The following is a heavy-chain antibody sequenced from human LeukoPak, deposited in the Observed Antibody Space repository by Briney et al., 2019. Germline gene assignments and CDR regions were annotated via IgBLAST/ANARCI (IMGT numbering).Heavy chain of an antibody. Sequence: SVKVSCKASGGTFSSYAISWVRQAPGQGLEWMGGIIPIFGTANYAQKFQGRVTITTDESTSTAYMELSSLRSEDTAVYYCARSPQQLVQVSWFDPWGQGTLVTVSS. J-gene: IGHJ5*02. CDR1: GGTFSSYA. D-gene: IGHD6-6*01. V-gene: IGHV1-69*05. CDR3: ARSPQQLVQVSWFDP. CDR2: IIPIFGTA.